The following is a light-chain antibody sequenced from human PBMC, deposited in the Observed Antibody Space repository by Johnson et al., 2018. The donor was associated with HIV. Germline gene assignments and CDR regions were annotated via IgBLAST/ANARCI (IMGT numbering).Light chain of an antibody. J-gene: IGLJ1*01. CDR1: SSNIGSNY. Sequence: QPVLTQPPSVSEAPGQKVTISCSGSSSNIGSNYVSWYQQVPGTAPKLLIYENNKRPSGIPDRFSGSKSGTSATLGITGLQTGDEADYYCGAWDTSLSALYVFGTGTKVTVL. CDR2: ENN. V-gene: IGLV1-51*02. CDR3: GAWDTSLSALYV.